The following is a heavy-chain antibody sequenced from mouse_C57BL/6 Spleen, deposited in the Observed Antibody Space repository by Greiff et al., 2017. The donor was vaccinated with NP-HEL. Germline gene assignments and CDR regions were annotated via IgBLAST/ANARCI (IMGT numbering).Heavy chain of an antibody. V-gene: IGHV1-26*01. Sequence: EVQLQQSGPELVKPGASVKISCKASGYTFTDYYMNWVKQSHGKSLEWIGDINPNNGGTSYNQKFKGKATLTVDMSSSTAYMELRSLTSEDSAVYYCARGDGYYVLCAYWGQGTLVTVSA. D-gene: IGHD2-3*01. CDR3: ARGDGYYVLCAY. CDR2: INPNNGGT. J-gene: IGHJ3*01. CDR1: GYTFTDYY.